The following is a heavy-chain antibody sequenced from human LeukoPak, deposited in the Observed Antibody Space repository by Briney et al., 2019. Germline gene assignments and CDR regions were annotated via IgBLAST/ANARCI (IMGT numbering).Heavy chain of an antibody. CDR1: GGSIGSYH. V-gene: IGHV4-59*01. CDR2: VFNNGGT. CDR3: VASYGGYVLDY. J-gene: IGHJ4*02. D-gene: IGHD5-12*01. Sequence: SETLSLTFTVPGGSIGSYHWNWVRQPPGQGLEWIGIVFNNGGTKHNPSLKSRVAISVDTSKNQFALKLTSVTAADTAVYYCVASYGGYVLDYWGQGALVIVSS.